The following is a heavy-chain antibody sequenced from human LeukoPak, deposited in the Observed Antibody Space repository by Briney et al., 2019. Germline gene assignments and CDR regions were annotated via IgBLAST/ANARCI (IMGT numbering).Heavy chain of an antibody. V-gene: IGHV3-13*01. J-gene: IGHJ4*02. CDR1: GFTFSSYD. Sequence: GGSLRLSCAASGFTFSSYDMHWVRQATGKGLEWVSAIGTAGDTYYPGSVKGRFTISRENAKNSLYLQMNSLRAGDTAVYYCTRGRYYYGSGSYYYDPPDYWGQGTLVTVSS. CDR3: TRGRYYYGSGSYYYDPPDY. D-gene: IGHD3-10*01. CDR2: IGTAGDT.